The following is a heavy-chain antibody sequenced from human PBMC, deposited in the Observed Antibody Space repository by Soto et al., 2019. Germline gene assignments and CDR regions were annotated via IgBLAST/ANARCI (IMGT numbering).Heavy chain of an antibody. CDR2: FDPEDGET. J-gene: IGHJ4*02. CDR3: ATGPGLGYCSGGSCEPLDY. Sequence: GASVKVSCKVSGYTLTELSMHWGRQAPGKGLEWMGGFDPEDGETIYAQKFQGRVTMTEDTSTDTAYMELSSLRSEDTAVYYCATGPGLGYCSGGSCEPLDYWGQGTLVTVSS. CDR1: GYTLTELS. D-gene: IGHD2-15*01. V-gene: IGHV1-24*01.